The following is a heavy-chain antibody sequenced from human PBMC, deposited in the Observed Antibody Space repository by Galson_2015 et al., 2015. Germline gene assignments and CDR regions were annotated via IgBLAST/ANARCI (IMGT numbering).Heavy chain of an antibody. J-gene: IGHJ4*02. D-gene: IGHD1-14*01. CDR3: AGEGGKLFDY. CDR1: GFTFSSYS. Sequence: SLRLSCAASGFTFSSYSMNWVRQAPGKGLKWVSSISSSSSYIYYADSVKGRFTISRDNAKNSLYLQMNSLRAEDTAVYYCAGEGGKLFDYWGQGTLVTVSS. CDR2: ISSSSSYI. V-gene: IGHV3-21*01.